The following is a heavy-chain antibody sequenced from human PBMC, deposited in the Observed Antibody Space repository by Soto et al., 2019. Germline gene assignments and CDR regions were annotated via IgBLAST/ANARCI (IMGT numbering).Heavy chain of an antibody. CDR2: IDPSGGST. V-gene: IGHV1-46*01. J-gene: IGHJ6*02. CDR1: GYSFTSYY. Sequence: ASVKVSCKASGYSFTSYYLHWVLQAPGQGPEWMGLIDPSGGSTTYSQKFEGRVTMTRDTSTSTVYMELSDLRSEDTAVYYCARGGYSYVNGMDVWGQGTTVTVSS. CDR3: ARGGYSYVNGMDV. D-gene: IGHD5-18*01.